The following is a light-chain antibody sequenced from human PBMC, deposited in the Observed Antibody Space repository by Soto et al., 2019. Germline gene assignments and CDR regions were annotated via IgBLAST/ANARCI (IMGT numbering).Light chain of an antibody. J-gene: IGKJ1*01. Sequence: DIQMTQFPSTLSASVGDRVTITCRASQNVNSWLAWYQQKPGKAPKLLIYKASNLENGVPSRFSGSGSGTEFTLSISGLQPDDFASYYCQQYNDYSGTFGQGTKVDIK. CDR1: QNVNSW. V-gene: IGKV1-5*03. CDR2: KAS. CDR3: QQYNDYSGT.